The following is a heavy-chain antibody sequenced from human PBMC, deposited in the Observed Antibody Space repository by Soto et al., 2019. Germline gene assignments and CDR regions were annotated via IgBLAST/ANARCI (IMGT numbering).Heavy chain of an antibody. CDR2: INHSGST. J-gene: IGHJ5*02. D-gene: IGHD6-19*01. CDR3: ARGRGIAVARRWFDP. Sequence: QVQLQQWGAGLLKPSETLSLTCAVYGGSFSGYYWSWIRQPPGKGLEWIGEINHSGSTNYNPSLRSRVTISVDTSKNQFSLKLSYVTAADTAVYYCARGRGIAVARRWFDPWGQGTLVTVSS. V-gene: IGHV4-34*01. CDR1: GGSFSGYY.